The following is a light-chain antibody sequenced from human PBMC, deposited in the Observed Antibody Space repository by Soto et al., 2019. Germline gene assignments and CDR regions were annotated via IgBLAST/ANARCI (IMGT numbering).Light chain of an antibody. Sequence: QAVVTQPPSASETPGQRVTISCSGSNSNIGSNTVNWYQHLPGTAPKLLIYTNNQRPSGVPDRFSGSKSGTSTSLAISGLRSEDEADYYCAAWDDSLNGWVFGGGTKVTVL. CDR3: AAWDDSLNGWV. V-gene: IGLV1-44*01. J-gene: IGLJ3*02. CDR1: NSNIGSNT. CDR2: TNN.